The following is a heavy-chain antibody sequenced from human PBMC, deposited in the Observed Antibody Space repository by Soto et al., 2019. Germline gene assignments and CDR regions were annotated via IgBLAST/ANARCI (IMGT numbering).Heavy chain of an antibody. CDR2: ISGSGGST. V-gene: IGHV3-23*01. CDR3: AKGGSAALIAPSGRDNWFDP. J-gene: IGHJ5*02. Sequence: PGGSLRLSCAASGFTFSSYAMSWVRQAPGKGLEWVSAISGSGGSTYYADSVKGRFTISRDNSKNTLSLQMNSLRPEDTAVYYCAKGGSAALIAPSGRDNWFDPWGQGTQVTVSS. CDR1: GFTFSSYA. D-gene: IGHD6-13*01.